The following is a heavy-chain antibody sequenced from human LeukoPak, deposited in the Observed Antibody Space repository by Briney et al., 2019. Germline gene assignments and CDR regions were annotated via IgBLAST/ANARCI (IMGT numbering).Heavy chain of an antibody. V-gene: IGHV3-23*01. D-gene: IGHD2/OR15-2a*01. CDR2: ISGSGGST. CDR1: GFTFSSYA. J-gene: IGHJ4*02. CDR3: AKDRGGLLSPFDY. Sequence: PGGSLRLSCAASGFTFSSYAVSWVRQAPGKGLEWVSAISGSGGSTYYADSVKGRFTISRDNSKNTLYLQMNSLRAEDTAVYYCAKDRGGLLSPFDYWGQGTLVTVSS.